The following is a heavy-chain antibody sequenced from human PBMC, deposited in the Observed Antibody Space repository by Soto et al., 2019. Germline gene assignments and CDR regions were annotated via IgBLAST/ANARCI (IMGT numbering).Heavy chain of an antibody. Sequence: QVQLVQSGAEVKKPGASVKVSCKASGYTFTSYGISWVRQAPGQGLEWMGWISAYNGNTNYAQKLQGRVTMTTDTSTSTAYRELRSLRSDDTAVYYCARYISPPQDGYNPIHYWCQGTLVTVSS. J-gene: IGHJ4*02. V-gene: IGHV1-18*01. CDR2: ISAYNGNT. CDR1: GYTFTSYG. CDR3: ARYISPPQDGYNPIHY. D-gene: IGHD5-12*01.